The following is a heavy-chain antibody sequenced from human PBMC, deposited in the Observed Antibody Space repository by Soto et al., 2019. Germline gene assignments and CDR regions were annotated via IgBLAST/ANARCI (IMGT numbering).Heavy chain of an antibody. CDR1: GFTFSDYY. CDR3: ARPRYGSGYNWFDP. J-gene: IGHJ5*02. V-gene: IGHV3-11*05. CDR2: ISSSSSYT. Sequence: QVQLVESGGGLVKPGGSLRLSCAASGFTFSDYYMSWIRQAPGKGLEWVSYISSSSSYTNHADSVKGRFTIPRDNAKNSLYLQMNSLRAEDTAVYYCARPRYGSGYNWFDPWGQGTLVTVSS. D-gene: IGHD3-10*01.